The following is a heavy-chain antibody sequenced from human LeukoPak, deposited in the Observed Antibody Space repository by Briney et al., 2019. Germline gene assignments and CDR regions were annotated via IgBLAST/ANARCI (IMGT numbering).Heavy chain of an antibody. CDR3: AGGARSRALYYFDD. V-gene: IGHV3-23*01. CDR1: GFTFSSYA. D-gene: IGHD3-16*01. Sequence: GGSLRLSCAASGFTFSSYAMSWVRQAPGKGLEWVSTIRGSDHSTVYADSVKGRFTISRDNSKNTLYLQMISLRDDDTAVYYCAGGARSRALYYFDDWGQGTLVTVSS. J-gene: IGHJ4*02. CDR2: IRGSDHST.